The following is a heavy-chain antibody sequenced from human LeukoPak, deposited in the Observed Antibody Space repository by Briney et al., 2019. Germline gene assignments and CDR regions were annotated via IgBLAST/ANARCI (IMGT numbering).Heavy chain of an antibody. J-gene: IGHJ4*02. V-gene: IGHV3-53*01. CDR2: IYSGGST. D-gene: IGHD5-24*01. CDR3: ARGGWLQSWDY. Sequence: GGSLRLSCAASGFTVSSNYMSWVRQAPGKGLAWVSVIYSGGSTYYADSVKGRFTISRDNSKNTLYLQMNSLRAEDTAVYYCARGGWLQSWDYWGQGTLVTVSS. CDR1: GFTVSSNY.